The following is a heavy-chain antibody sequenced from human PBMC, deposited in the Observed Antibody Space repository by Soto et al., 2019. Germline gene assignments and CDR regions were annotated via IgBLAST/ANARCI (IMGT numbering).Heavy chain of an antibody. V-gene: IGHV3-66*01. D-gene: IGHD6-19*01. J-gene: IGHJ1*01. CDR2: IYGGGGT. CDR1: GFTVSTYY. Sequence: EVQLVESGGGLVQPGGSLRLSCAASGFTVSTYYMSWVRQAPGKGLEWVSIIYGGGGTDYTDSVNGRSNNSRDNSKNTLYLQMNSLRVEDTAVYYCASTSLRKGIAVWGQGTLVTVSS. CDR3: ASTSLRKGIAV.